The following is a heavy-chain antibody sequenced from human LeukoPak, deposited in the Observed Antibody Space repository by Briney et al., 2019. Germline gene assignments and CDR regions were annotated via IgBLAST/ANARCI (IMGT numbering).Heavy chain of an antibody. CDR2: IKSKTDGGTT. CDR1: GFTFSNAW. D-gene: IGHD5-24*01. V-gene: IGHV3-15*01. CDR3: TTDPQRGYYFDY. J-gene: IGHJ4*02. Sequence: GGSLRLSCAASGFTFSNAWVSWVRQAPGKGLEWVGRIKSKTDGGTTDYAAPVKGRFTMSRDDSKNTLYLQINSLKTEDTAVHYCTTDPQRGYYFDYWGQGTLVTVSS.